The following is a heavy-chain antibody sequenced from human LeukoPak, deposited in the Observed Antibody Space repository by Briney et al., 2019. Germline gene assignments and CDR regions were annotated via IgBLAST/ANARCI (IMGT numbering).Heavy chain of an antibody. CDR1: GGSISSYY. Sequence: SETLSLTCTVSGGSISSYYWSWIRQPPGKGLEWIGHIYYSGSTNYNPSLKSRVTISVDTSKNQFSLKLSSVTAADTAVYYCARVRGSSGWYGHFQHWGQGTLVTVSS. CDR2: IYYSGST. J-gene: IGHJ1*01. CDR3: ARVRGSSGWYGHFQH. D-gene: IGHD6-19*01. V-gene: IGHV4-59*01.